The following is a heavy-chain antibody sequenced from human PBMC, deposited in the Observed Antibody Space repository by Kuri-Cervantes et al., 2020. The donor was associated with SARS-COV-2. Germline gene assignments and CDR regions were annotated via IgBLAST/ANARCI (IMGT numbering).Heavy chain of an antibody. Sequence: KVSCKGSGYSFTNYWLAWVRQMPGKGLEWMGIIYPGDADTKYSPSFQGQVTISADMSITTAYLQWSSLKASDTAMYYCARLTRDYNLGLLGMDIWGQGTTVTVSS. CDR1: GYSFTNYW. CDR3: ARLTRDYNLGLLGMDI. CDR2: IYPGDADT. J-gene: IGHJ6*02. D-gene: IGHD4-11*01. V-gene: IGHV5-51*01.